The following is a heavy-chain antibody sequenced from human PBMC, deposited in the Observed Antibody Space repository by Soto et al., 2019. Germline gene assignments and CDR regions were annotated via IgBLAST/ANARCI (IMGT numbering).Heavy chain of an antibody. J-gene: IGHJ6*02. CDR2: IWYDGSNK. D-gene: IGHD1-26*01. Sequence: QVQLVESGGGVVQPGRSLRLSCAASGFTFSSYGMHWVRQAPGKGLEWVAVIWYDGSNKYYADSVKGRFTISRDNSKNTLYLQMNSLRAEDTAVYYCARVRAKWELTPWAYYYGMDVWGQGTTVTVSS. V-gene: IGHV3-33*01. CDR1: GFTFSSYG. CDR3: ARVRAKWELTPWAYYYGMDV.